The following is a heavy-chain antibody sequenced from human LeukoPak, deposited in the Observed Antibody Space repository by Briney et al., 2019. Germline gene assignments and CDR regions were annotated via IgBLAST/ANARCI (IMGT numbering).Heavy chain of an antibody. CDR1: GGSISSGGYS. CDR2: IYHSGST. Sequence: SETLSLTCAVSGGSISSGGYSWSWIRQPPGKGLEWIGYIYHSGSTYYNPSLKSRVTISVDRSKSQFSLKLGSVTAADTAVYYCARAISIFGVVAYWYFDLWGRGTLVTVSS. V-gene: IGHV4-30-2*01. CDR3: ARAISIFGVVAYWYFDL. D-gene: IGHD3-3*01. J-gene: IGHJ2*01.